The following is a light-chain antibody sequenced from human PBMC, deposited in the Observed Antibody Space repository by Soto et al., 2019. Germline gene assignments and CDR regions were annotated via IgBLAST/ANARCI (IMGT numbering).Light chain of an antibody. V-gene: IGLV2-14*01. CDR1: SSDVGGYNY. Sequence: LTQPASVSGSPGQSITISCTGTSSDVGGYNYVSWYQQHPGKAPKLMIYDVSNRPSGVSNRFSGSKSGNTAPLTISGLQAEDEADYYCSSYTSSSTGVFGTGTKVTVL. CDR3: SSYTSSSTGV. J-gene: IGLJ1*01. CDR2: DVS.